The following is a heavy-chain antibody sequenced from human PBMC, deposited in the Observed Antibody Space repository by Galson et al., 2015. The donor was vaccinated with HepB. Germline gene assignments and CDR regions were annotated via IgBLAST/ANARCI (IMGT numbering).Heavy chain of an antibody. Sequence: QSGAEVKKPGESLKISCKGSGYSFTSYWIGWVRQMPGEGLEWMGIIYPGDSDTRYSPSFQGQVTISADKSISTAYLQWSSLKASDTAMYYCARHEAPYKYSGYVDGAFDIWGQGTMVTVSS. V-gene: IGHV5-51*01. CDR1: GYSFTSYW. CDR2: IYPGDSDT. CDR3: ARHEAPYKYSGYVDGAFDI. D-gene: IGHD5-12*01. J-gene: IGHJ3*02.